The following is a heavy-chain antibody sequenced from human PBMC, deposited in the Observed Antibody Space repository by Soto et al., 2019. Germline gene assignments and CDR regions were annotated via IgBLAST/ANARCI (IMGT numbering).Heavy chain of an antibody. V-gene: IGHV3-23*01. CDR2: ISDSADSA. CDR1: GFTFRIYA. Sequence: EVQLLESGGGLVQPGGSLRLSCAASGFTFRIYAMSWVRQVPGKGLEWVSTISDSADSAYYADSVKGRFTISRDKCKNTVYLQMNSLRAAATAVYYCVRPNGGKIGDALDLWGQGTTVTVSS. CDR3: VRPNGGKIGDALDL. J-gene: IGHJ3*01. D-gene: IGHD2-15*01.